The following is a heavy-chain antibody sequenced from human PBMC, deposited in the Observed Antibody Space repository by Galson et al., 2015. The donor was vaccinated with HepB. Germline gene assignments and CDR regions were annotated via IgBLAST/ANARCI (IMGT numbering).Heavy chain of an antibody. Sequence: SLRLSCAASGFTFSNYGMHWVRQAPGKGLEWVAVIWYDGTNKYYADSVKGRFTIYRDNSQNTLDLQMSSLRPGDTAVYYFTRDSFYFDYRGGPDYWGRGTLVTVSS. CDR3: TRDSFYFDYRGGPDY. D-gene: IGHD2-15*01. CDR2: IWYDGTNK. V-gene: IGHV3-33*01. CDR1: GFTFSNYG. J-gene: IGHJ4*02.